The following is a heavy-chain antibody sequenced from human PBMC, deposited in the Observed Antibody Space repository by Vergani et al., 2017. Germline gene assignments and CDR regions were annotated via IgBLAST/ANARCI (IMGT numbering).Heavy chain of an antibody. CDR3: VKDAGSYENFFDS. D-gene: IGHD1-26*01. CDR1: GVTFSTYA. Sequence: EVQLLESGGSLKQPGGSVRLSCAASGVTFSTYAMHWVRQAPGKGLEWVSALTGGGGSTYYADSFKGRFTISRDNSRDTLYLQMNSLRPEDTATYYCVKDAGSYENFFDSWGQGTLVTVSS. V-gene: IGHV3-23*01. CDR2: LTGGGGST. J-gene: IGHJ4*02.